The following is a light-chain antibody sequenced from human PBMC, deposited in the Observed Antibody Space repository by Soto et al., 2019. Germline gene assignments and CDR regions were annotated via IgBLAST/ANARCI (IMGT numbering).Light chain of an antibody. J-gene: IGKJ1*01. CDR2: AAS. V-gene: IGKV1-39*01. Sequence: DIQMTQSPSSLSASVGDRVTITCRASQTISNFLNWYQQKAGKAPKLLISAASSLQSGVPSRFSGSGSGTDFTLTISSLQPEDFAVYYCQQDYNLPWTFGQGTKVEIK. CDR1: QTISNF. CDR3: QQDYNLPWT.